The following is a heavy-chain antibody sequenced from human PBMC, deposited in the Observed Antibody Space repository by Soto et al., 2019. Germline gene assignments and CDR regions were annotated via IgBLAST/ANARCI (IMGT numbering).Heavy chain of an antibody. CDR1: GFIFRNNG. J-gene: IGHJ4*02. D-gene: IGHD2-2*01. Sequence: QVQLVESGGGVVQPGTSLRLSCAASGFIFRNNGMHWVRQAPGKGLEWVAVIWTDGGGQFYVDSVKGRFTISRDNFRNTLFLEMNSLRAEDTAVYYCARDFGFNYPAFDFWGQGTLVTVSS. CDR2: IWTDGGGQ. V-gene: IGHV3-33*01. CDR3: ARDFGFNYPAFDF.